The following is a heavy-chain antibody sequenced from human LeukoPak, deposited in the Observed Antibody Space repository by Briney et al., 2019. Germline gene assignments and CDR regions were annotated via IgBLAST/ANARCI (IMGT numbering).Heavy chain of an antibody. CDR2: IYHSGST. CDR1: GGSISSSNW. J-gene: IGHJ3*02. CDR3: ASALRDGYPGPFDAFDI. D-gene: IGHD5-24*01. V-gene: IGHV4-4*02. Sequence: PSETLSLTCAVSGGSISSSNWWSWVRQPPGKGLEWIGEIYHSGSTNYNPSLKSRVTISVDKSKNQFSLKLSSVTAADTAVYYCASALRDGYPGPFDAFDIWGQGTMVTVSS.